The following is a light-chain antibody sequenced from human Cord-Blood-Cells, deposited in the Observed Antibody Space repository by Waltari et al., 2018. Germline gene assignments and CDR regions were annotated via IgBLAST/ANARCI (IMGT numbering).Light chain of an antibody. CDR2: GAS. CDR1: QSVSSN. J-gene: IGKJ1*01. V-gene: IGKV3-15*01. Sequence: EKVMMQSAATLSVSPGHRATLSCRASQSVSSNLAWYQEKPGQAPRLLIYGASTRATGMAARVRGSGSGTEFIRTISSLQSEDFAVYSCQQYNNWGKSGQRTKVEIK. CDR3: QQYNNWGK.